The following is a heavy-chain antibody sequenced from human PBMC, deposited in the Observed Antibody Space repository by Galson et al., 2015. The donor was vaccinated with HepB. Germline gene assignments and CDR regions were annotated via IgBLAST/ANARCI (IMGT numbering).Heavy chain of an antibody. CDR1: GFSFSTFA. CDR2: LSFDGNDS. D-gene: IGHD2-8*01. Sequence: LRLSCAASGFSFSTFAMHWVRLAPGRGLEWVALLSFDGNDSKFADSVKGRFTVSRDNSNNTLYLQMNDLKLEDTAVYYCARGNGRYFALDYWGQGTLVTVSS. V-gene: IGHV3-30*04. CDR3: ARGNGRYFALDY. J-gene: IGHJ4*02.